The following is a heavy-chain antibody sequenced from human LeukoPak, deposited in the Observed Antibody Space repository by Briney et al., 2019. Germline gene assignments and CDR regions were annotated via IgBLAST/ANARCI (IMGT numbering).Heavy chain of an antibody. V-gene: IGHV3-7*04. Sequence: PGGSLRLSCAASGFTFRNFWMSWVRQAPGRGLEWVANIHPEGNEKYHVESVKGRFTISRDNAKSSLFLQMNGLRAEDTAVYHCARGDAFSGDHWGQGTLVTVSS. J-gene: IGHJ4*02. CDR1: GFTFRNFW. CDR2: IHPEGNEK. CDR3: ARGDAFSGDH.